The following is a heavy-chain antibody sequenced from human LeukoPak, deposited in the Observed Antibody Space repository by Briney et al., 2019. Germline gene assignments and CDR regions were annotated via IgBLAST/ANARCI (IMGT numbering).Heavy chain of an antibody. D-gene: IGHD2-2*01. Sequence: GESLKISCKGSGYTFTGYYMHWVRQAPGQGLEWMGWINPNSGGTNYAQKFQGRVTMTRDTSISTAYMELSRLRSDDTAVYYCARPILEVVPAARSLDAFDIWGQGTMVTVSS. CDR2: INPNSGGT. J-gene: IGHJ3*02. V-gene: IGHV1-2*02. CDR3: ARPILEVVPAARSLDAFDI. CDR1: GYTFTGYY.